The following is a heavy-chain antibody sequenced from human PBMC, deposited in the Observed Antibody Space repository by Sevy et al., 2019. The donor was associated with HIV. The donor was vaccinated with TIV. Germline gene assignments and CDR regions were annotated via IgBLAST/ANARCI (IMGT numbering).Heavy chain of an antibody. Sequence: GGSLRLSCAGFGFTFSTYAMHWVRQTPGRGLEWVSTISYDGFNKYYRDSVKGRFAISRDNSKNTQYLQMNSLRVEDTAVYYCVIPFSGGGGGYWGQGTLVTVSS. J-gene: IGHJ4*02. V-gene: IGHV3-30*09. CDR1: GFTFSTYA. CDR2: ISYDGFNK. D-gene: IGHD2-21*01. CDR3: VIPFSGGGGGY.